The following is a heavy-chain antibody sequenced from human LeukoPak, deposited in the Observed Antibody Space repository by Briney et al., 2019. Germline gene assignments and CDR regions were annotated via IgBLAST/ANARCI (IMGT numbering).Heavy chain of an antibody. Sequence: GGSLRLSCAASGFTFSSYGMHWVRQAPGKGLEWVAFIRYDGSNKYYADSVKGRFTISRDNSKNTLYLQMNSLRAEDTAVYYCAKERYYDSNNYFDYWGQGTLVTVSS. V-gene: IGHV3-30*02. CDR1: GFTFSSYG. CDR3: AKERYYDSNNYFDY. D-gene: IGHD3-22*01. J-gene: IGHJ4*02. CDR2: IRYDGSNK.